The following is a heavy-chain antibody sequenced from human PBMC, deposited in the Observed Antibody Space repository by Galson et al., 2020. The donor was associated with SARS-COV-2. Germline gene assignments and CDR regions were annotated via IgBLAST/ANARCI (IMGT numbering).Heavy chain of an antibody. CDR2: IYWDDSK. D-gene: IGHD3-3*01. CDR3: AHTFGSLRGAFDH. J-gene: IGHJ4*03. Sequence: LIYWDDSKYYSPSLQSRLTITRDTSKNQVVATLTNMDPVDTGTYYCAHTFGSLRGAFDHWGQGTTVTVSS. V-gene: IGHV2-5*02.